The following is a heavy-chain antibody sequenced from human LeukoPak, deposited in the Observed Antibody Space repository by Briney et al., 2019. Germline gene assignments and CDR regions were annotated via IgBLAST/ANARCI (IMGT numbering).Heavy chain of an antibody. CDR3: AKNRRYGSSFDAFDL. D-gene: IGHD3-10*01. J-gene: IGHJ3*01. CDR1: GFTFSLYA. V-gene: IGHV3-23*01. Sequence: GGSLRLSCAASGFTFSLYAMSWVRQAPGKGLDWVTFISYDGGDKYYTDSVKGRFTISRDTSRNTLCLQMNSLRAEDTAVYYCAKNRRYGSSFDAFDLWGQGTMVSVSS. CDR2: ISYDGGDK.